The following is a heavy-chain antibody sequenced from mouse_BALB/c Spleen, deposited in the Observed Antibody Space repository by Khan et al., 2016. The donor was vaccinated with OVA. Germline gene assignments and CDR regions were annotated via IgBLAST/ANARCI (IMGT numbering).Heavy chain of an antibody. CDR2: INTYTGEP. D-gene: IGHD6-2*01. Sequence: QIQLVQSGPELKKPGETVKISCKASRYTFTNYGMNWVQQAPGKGLKWMGWINTYTGEPTYADDFKGRFVFSLETSASTAYLQISNLKNEDMTTYFCARISSYCYSDVWGAGTTVTVSS. CDR1: RYTFTNYG. J-gene: IGHJ1*01. V-gene: IGHV9-1*02. CDR3: ARISSYCYSDV.